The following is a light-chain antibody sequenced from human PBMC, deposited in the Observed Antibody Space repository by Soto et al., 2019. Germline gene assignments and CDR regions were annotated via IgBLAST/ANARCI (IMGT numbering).Light chain of an antibody. CDR3: SSYTSSITVV. Sequence: QSALTQPASVSGSPGQSITISCTGISSDVDGYTYVAWYQQYPGKAPKLTIYDVSNRPSGVSNRFSGSYSSNTASLTISGLQAEDEADYYCSSYTSSITVVFGGGTKLTVL. CDR2: DVS. J-gene: IGLJ2*01. CDR1: SSDVDGYTY. V-gene: IGLV2-14*01.